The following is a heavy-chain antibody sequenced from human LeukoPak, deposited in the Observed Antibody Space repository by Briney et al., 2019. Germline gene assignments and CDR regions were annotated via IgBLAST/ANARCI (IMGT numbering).Heavy chain of an antibody. V-gene: IGHV1-2*02. J-gene: IGHJ4*02. D-gene: IGHD6-19*01. CDR1: GYTLTGYY. CDR2: INPNTGAT. Sequence: ASVTVSCMASGYTLTGYYLHWVRQAPGQGLEWMGWINPNTGATHSAQKFQGRITMTRDTSISTAYMDLSRLRSDDTAVYYCARDRVGSGWPRPYYFEVWGQGTLVTVSS. CDR3: ARDRVGSGWPRPYYFEV.